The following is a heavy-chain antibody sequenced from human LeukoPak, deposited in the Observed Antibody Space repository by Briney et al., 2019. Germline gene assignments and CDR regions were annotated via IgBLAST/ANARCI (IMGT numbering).Heavy chain of an antibody. V-gene: IGHV3-23*01. D-gene: IGHD2-2*01. CDR2: ISGSGGST. CDR3: AKVLSGGRIVVVPAAIDY. J-gene: IGHJ4*02. CDR1: GFTFSSYA. Sequence: GSPRLSCAASGFTFSSYAMSWVCQAPGKGLEWVSAISGSGGSTYYADSVKGRFTISRDNSKNTLYLQMNSLRAEDTAVYYCAKVLSGGRIVVVPAAIDYWGQGTLLTVSS.